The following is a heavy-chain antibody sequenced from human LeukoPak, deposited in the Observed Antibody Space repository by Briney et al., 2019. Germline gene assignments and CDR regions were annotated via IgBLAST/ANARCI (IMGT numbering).Heavy chain of an antibody. CDR1: GGSISSSSYY. CDR3: ARQEYSYAHFDP. V-gene: IGHV4-39*01. Sequence: SETLSLTCTVSGGSISSSSYYWGWIRQPPGKGLEWIGSIYYSGSTYYNPSLKSRVTISVDTSKNQFSLKLSSVTAADTAVYYCARQEYSYAHFDPWGQGTLVTVSS. D-gene: IGHD5-18*01. CDR2: IYYSGST. J-gene: IGHJ5*02.